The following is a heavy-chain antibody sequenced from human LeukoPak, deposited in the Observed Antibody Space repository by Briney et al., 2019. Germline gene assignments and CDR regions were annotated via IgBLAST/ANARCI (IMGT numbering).Heavy chain of an antibody. CDR3: AKGAKRLGYCSGGTCYSNYDYYYMDV. J-gene: IGHJ6*03. V-gene: IGHV3-30*02. D-gene: IGHD2-15*01. Sequence: GGSLRLSCAASGFTFSNYGMHWVRQAPGKGLEWVAFIRYDGSNKYYADSVKGRFTISRDNSKNTLYLQMNSLRAEDTAVYYCAKGAKRLGYCSGGTCYSNYDYYYMDVWDKGTTVTISS. CDR1: GFTFSNYG. CDR2: IRYDGSNK.